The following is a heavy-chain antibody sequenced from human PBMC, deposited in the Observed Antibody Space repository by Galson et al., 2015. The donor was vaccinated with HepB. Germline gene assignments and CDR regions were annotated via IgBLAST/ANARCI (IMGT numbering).Heavy chain of an antibody. V-gene: IGHV1-24*01. CDR1: GYTLTELS. CDR2: FDPEDGET. J-gene: IGHJ3*02. CDR3: ATEVFRLVATIMGSEAFDI. D-gene: IGHD5-12*01. Sequence: SVKVSCKVSGYTLTELSMHWVRQAPGKGLEWMGGFDPEDGETIYAQKFQGRVTMTEDTSTDTAYMELSSLRSEDTAVHYCATEVFRLVATIMGSEAFDIWGQGTMVTVSS.